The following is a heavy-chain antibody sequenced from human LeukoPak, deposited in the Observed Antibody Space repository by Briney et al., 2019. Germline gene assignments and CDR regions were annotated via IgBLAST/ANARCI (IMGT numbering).Heavy chain of an antibody. CDR2: ISYDGSNK. D-gene: IGHD1-26*01. CDR1: GFTFSSYG. J-gene: IGHJ4*02. Sequence: PGRSLRLSCAASGFTFSSYGMHWVRQAPGKGLEWVAVISYDGSNKYYADSVKGRFTISRDNSKNTLYLQVNSLRAEDTAVYYCAKESGGSYYFDYWGQGTLVTVSS. V-gene: IGHV3-30*18. CDR3: AKESGGSYYFDY.